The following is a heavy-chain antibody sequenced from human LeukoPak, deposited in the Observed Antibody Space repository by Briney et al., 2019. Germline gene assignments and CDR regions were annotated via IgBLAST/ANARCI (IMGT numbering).Heavy chain of an antibody. V-gene: IGHV3-64*01. CDR3: ARGTGVFCGGDCDPLDY. CDR2: ITTNGGST. Sequence: GGSLRLSCAASGFTFSSYAMLWVRQAPGKGLEYVSAITTNGGSTFYANSVKGRFTISRDNSENTLYLQMGSLRPEDMAVYYCARGTGVFCGGDCDPLDYWGQGTLVTVSS. D-gene: IGHD2-21*02. CDR1: GFTFSSYA. J-gene: IGHJ4*02.